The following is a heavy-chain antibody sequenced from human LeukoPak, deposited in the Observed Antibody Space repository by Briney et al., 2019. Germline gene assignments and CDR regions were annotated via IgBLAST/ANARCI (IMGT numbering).Heavy chain of an antibody. CDR1: GYTFPSYG. CDR2: ISTYDGNT. Sequence: ASVKVSCKASGYTFPSYGISWVRRAPGQGLEWMGWISTYDGNTHYAQTFQGRVTMTTDTSTSTAYMELRSLRSDDTAIYYCARKQGRGVQTGYYYYYMDVWGKGTTVTASS. D-gene: IGHD3-10*01. CDR3: ARKQGRGVQTGYYYYYMDV. V-gene: IGHV1-18*01. J-gene: IGHJ6*03.